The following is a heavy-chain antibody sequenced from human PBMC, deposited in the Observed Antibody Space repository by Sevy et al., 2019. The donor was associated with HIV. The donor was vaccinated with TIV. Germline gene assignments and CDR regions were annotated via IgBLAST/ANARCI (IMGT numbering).Heavy chain of an antibody. Sequence: SETLSLTCSVSGDSINNHYWSWIRQPPGKGLEWIGYTSYSGTTNYSPSLKSRVDISVDTSMHHFSLKINSVTAADTAVYYCARLRWDVVDAPGATPGCYFDSWGQGILVTVSS. J-gene: IGHJ4*02. D-gene: IGHD2-2*02. CDR1: GDSINNHY. CDR2: TSYSGTT. V-gene: IGHV4-59*11. CDR3: ARLRWDVVDAPGATPGCYFDS.